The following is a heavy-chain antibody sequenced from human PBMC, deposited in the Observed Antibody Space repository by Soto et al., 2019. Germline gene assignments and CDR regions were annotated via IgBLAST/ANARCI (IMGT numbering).Heavy chain of an antibody. J-gene: IGHJ4*02. CDR3: ARYCNNFDCHHLYYFDS. Sequence: SASLALTCSFSYGSVRNVMYHSISVWLPVGKELEWLGNFHFIGTTIYNPSRMGRVTMSVDMSKNHVFLELTSVTAADTAIYYCARYCNNFDCHHLYYFDSWGQGTKATASS. CDR1: YGSVRNVMYH. V-gene: IGHV4-61*03. CDR2: FHFIGTT. D-gene: IGHD2-8*01.